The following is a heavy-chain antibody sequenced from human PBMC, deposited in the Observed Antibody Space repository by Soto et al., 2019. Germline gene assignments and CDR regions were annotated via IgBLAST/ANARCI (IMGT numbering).Heavy chain of an antibody. J-gene: IGHJ3*01. CDR3: ARLSAYYYVYAFDL. D-gene: IGHD3-22*01. Sequence: PSETLSLTCTVSGGSISSYYWSWIRQPPGKGLEWIGYVYYSGNTIYNPSLKSRVTISVDTSKNQFSLRLTSVTAADTAVYYCARLSAYYYVYAFDLWGQGXMVTVSS. CDR1: GGSISSYY. CDR2: VYYSGNT. V-gene: IGHV4-59*01.